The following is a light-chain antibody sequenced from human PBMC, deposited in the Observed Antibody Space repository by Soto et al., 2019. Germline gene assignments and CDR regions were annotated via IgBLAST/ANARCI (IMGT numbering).Light chain of an antibody. CDR1: SSDVGGYNY. Sequence: QSVLTQPVSVSGSPGQSIAISCTGTSSDVGGYNYVSWYQQHPGKAPKLMIHEVSNRPSGISDRFSGSKSGNTASLTISGLQADDEADYYCSSHTSYSTRVFGTGTKVTVI. V-gene: IGLV2-14*01. J-gene: IGLJ1*01. CDR3: SSHTSYSTRV. CDR2: EVS.